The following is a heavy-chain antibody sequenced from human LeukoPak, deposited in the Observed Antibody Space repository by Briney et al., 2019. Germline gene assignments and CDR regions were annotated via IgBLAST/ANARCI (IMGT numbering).Heavy chain of an antibody. D-gene: IGHD3-22*01. CDR3: ATPMYCYDSSGYYY. CDR1: GFTVSSNY. Sequence: GGSLRLSCAASGFTVSSNYMSWVRQAPGKGLEWVSVIYSGGSTYYADSVKGRFTISRDNSKNTLYLQMNSLRAEDTAVYYCATPMYCYDSSGYYYWGQGTLVTVSS. J-gene: IGHJ4*02. CDR2: IYSGGST. V-gene: IGHV3-53*01.